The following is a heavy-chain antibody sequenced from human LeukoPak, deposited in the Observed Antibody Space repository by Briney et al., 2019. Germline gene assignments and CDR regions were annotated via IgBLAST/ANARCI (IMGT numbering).Heavy chain of an antibody. D-gene: IGHD6-13*01. CDR3: ARVSVAGTGPDY. V-gene: IGHV4-59*01. CDR1: GGSISSYY. J-gene: IGHJ4*02. Sequence: PSETLSLTCTVSGGSISSYYWSWIRQPPGKGLEWIGFMSNSGHTDSKSRVTISLDTSKSQFSLKLNSVTAADTAFYYCARVSVAGTGPDYWGQGTLVTVSS. CDR2: MSNSGHT.